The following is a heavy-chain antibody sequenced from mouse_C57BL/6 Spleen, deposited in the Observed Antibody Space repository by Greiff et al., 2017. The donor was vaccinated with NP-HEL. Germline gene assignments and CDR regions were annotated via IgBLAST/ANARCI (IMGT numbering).Heavy chain of an antibody. D-gene: IGHD1-1*01. J-gene: IGHJ2*01. CDR3: ARNGYYGSSLYFDY. V-gene: IGHV5-17*01. CDR1: GFTFSDYG. CDR2: ISSGSSTI. Sequence: EVQLVESGGGLVKPGGSLKLSCAASGFTFSDYGMHWVRQAPEKGLEWVAYISSGSSTIYYADTVKGRFTISRDNAKNTLFLQMTSLRSEDTAMYYCARNGYYGSSLYFDYWGQGTTLTVSS.